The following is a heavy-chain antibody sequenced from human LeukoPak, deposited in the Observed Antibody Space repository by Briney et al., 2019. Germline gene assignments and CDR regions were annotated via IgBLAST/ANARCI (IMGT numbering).Heavy chain of an antibody. CDR3: ARQKYCSGGSCYPDNWFDP. Sequence: GGSLRLSCAASGFTFSSYSMNWVRQAPGKGLEWVSSISSSSSYIYYADSVKGRFTISRDNAKNSLYLQMNSLRAEDTAVYYCARQKYCSGGSCYPDNWFDPWGQGTLVTVSS. D-gene: IGHD2-15*01. CDR2: ISSSSSYI. V-gene: IGHV3-21*01. CDR1: GFTFSSYS. J-gene: IGHJ5*02.